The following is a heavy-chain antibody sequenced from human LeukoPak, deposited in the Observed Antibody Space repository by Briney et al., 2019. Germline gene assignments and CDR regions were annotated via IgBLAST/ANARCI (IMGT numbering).Heavy chain of an antibody. CDR2: IKPDGTTK. Sequence: GGSLRLSCAASGFAFNEAWMNWVRQAPGKGLEWVANIKPDGTTKFYVDSVKGRFTISRDNALNSLYLQMNSLRAEDTAIYYCARSIPYGTTWYGRSDYWGQGTLVTVSS. V-gene: IGHV3-7*03. J-gene: IGHJ4*02. CDR1: GFAFNEAW. CDR3: ARSIPYGTTWYGRSDY. D-gene: IGHD6-13*01.